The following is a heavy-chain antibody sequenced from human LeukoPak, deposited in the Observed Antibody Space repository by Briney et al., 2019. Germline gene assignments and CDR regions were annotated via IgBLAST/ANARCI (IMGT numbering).Heavy chain of an antibody. CDR3: ARANGDYDFWSGYFRYYFDY. CDR2: IYYSGST. Sequence: PSETLSLTCTVSGGSISSSSYYWGWIRQPPGKGLEWIGSIYYSGSTYYNPSLKSRVTISVDTSKNQFSLKLSSVTAADTAVYYCARANGDYDFWSGYFRYYFDYWGQGTLVTVSS. CDR1: GGSISSSSYY. V-gene: IGHV4-39*07. D-gene: IGHD3-3*01. J-gene: IGHJ4*02.